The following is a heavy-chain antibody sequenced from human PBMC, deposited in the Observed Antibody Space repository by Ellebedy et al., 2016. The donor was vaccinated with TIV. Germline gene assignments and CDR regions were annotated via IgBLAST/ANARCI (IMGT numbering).Heavy chain of an antibody. CDR3: ASSKPHYQYYSLDV. Sequence: GESLKISCAASGFTFSSYSMNWVRQAPGQGLEWISYISSSGISIYYADSVRGRFTISRDNAKNSLYLQMSSLRAEDMAVYYCASSKPHYQYYSLDVWGQGTTVTVSS. CDR1: GFTFSSYS. J-gene: IGHJ6*02. CDR2: ISSSGISI. V-gene: IGHV3-48*01.